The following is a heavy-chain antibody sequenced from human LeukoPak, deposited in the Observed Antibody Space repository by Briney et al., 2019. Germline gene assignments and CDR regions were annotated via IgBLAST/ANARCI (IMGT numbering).Heavy chain of an antibody. CDR3: AKATEDIVVVPAAISFDY. Sequence: PGGSLRLSCAASGFTFDDYAMHWVRQAPGKGLEWVSGISWNSGSIGYADSVKGRFTISRDNAKNSLYLQMNSPRAEDTALYYCAKATEDIVVVPAAISFDYWGQGTLVTVSS. CDR1: GFTFDDYA. D-gene: IGHD2-2*02. CDR2: ISWNSGSI. J-gene: IGHJ4*02. V-gene: IGHV3-9*01.